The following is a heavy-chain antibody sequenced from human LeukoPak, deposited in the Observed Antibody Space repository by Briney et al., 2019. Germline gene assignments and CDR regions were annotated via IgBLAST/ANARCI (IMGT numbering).Heavy chain of an antibody. D-gene: IGHD2-2*01. Sequence: GRSLRLSCAASGFTLSSYGMHWVRQAPGKGLEWVAVIPYDGSNKYYADSVKGRFTISRDNSKNTLYLQMNSLRAEDTAVYYCPKGVDIVVVPAATYYYYGMDVWGQGTTVTVSS. CDR1: GFTLSSYG. V-gene: IGHV3-30*18. CDR2: IPYDGSNK. CDR3: PKGVDIVVVPAATYYYYGMDV. J-gene: IGHJ6*02.